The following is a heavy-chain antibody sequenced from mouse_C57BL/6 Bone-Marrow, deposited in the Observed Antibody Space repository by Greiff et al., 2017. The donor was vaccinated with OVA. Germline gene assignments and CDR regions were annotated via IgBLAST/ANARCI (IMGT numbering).Heavy chain of an antibody. D-gene: IGHD6-1*01. Sequence: EVMLVESGGGLVQPGGSLKLSCAASGFTFSDYYMYWVRQTPEKRLEWVAYISNGGGSTYYPDTVKGRFTISRDHAKNTLYLQMSRLKSEDTAMYYCARHRPSYAMDYWGQGTSVTVSS. CDR1: GFTFSDYY. CDR2: ISNGGGST. J-gene: IGHJ4*01. V-gene: IGHV5-12*01. CDR3: ARHRPSYAMDY.